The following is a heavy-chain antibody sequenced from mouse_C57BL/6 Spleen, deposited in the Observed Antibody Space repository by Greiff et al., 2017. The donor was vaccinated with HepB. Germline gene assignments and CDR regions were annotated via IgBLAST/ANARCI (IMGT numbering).Heavy chain of an antibody. Sequence: VQLQQSGAELVKPGASVKMSCKASGYTFTSYWITWVKQRPGQGLEWIGDIYPGSGSTNYNEKFKSKATLTVDTSSSTAYMQLSSLTSEDSAVYYCARAGAFRAMDYWGQGTSVTVSS. J-gene: IGHJ4*01. CDR3: ARAGAFRAMDY. CDR2: IYPGSGST. CDR1: GYTFTSYW. V-gene: IGHV1-55*01.